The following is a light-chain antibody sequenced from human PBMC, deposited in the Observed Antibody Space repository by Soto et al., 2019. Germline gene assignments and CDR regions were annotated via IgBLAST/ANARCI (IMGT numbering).Light chain of an antibody. CDR1: SSDVGGYNY. CDR2: DVS. Sequence: QSVLTQPASVYGSPGQSLTLSCTGTSSDVGGYNYVSWYQQHPGKAPKLMIYDVSYRPSGVSDRFSGSKSGNTASLTISGLHAEDEADYDCSSYTGSSTLYVFGTGTKVTV. V-gene: IGLV2-14*01. CDR3: SSYTGSSTLYV. J-gene: IGLJ1*01.